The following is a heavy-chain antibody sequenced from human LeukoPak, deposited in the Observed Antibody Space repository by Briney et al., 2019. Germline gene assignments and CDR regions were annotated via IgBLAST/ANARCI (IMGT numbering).Heavy chain of an antibody. CDR2: IWYDGSNK. J-gene: IGHJ4*02. V-gene: IGHV3-33*01. D-gene: IGHD5-18*01. Sequence: GRSLRLSCAASGFTFSSYGMHWVRQAPGKGLEWVAVIWYDGSNKYYADSVKGRFTISRDNSKNTLYLQMNSLRAEDTAVYYCARSRRGYSYGSFDYWGQGTLVTVSS. CDR3: ARSRRGYSYGSFDY. CDR1: GFTFSSYG.